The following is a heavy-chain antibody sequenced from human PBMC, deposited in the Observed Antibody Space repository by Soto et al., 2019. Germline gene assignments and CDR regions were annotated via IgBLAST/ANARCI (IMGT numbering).Heavy chain of an antibody. J-gene: IGHJ6*02. CDR3: AREGPAPYYYYGMDV. Sequence: QVQLVQSRGEVKKPGASVKVSCKTSGYSFTTYGISWVRQAPGQGLEWMGWISGNNGNTNYAQKLTGRLTMTTDTSTSTAYMELRSLTSDDTAVYYCAREGPAPYYYYGMDVWGQGSTVTVSS. CDR1: GYSFTTYG. CDR2: ISGNNGNT. V-gene: IGHV1-18*01.